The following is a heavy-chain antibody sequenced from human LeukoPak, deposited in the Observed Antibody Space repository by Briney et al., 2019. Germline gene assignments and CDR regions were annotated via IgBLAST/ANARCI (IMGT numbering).Heavy chain of an antibody. J-gene: IGHJ4*02. CDR2: IYPGDSDT. V-gene: IGHV5-51*01. Sequence: GESLKISCKASGYIFSSYWIGWVRQVPGKGLEWMGIIYPGDSDTRYSPSFQGQVTISADNSITTAYLQWSSLKASDTAMYYCARSAAARRGLYFDYWGQGTLVTISS. CDR3: ARSAAARRGLYFDY. CDR1: GYIFSSYW. D-gene: IGHD6-6*01.